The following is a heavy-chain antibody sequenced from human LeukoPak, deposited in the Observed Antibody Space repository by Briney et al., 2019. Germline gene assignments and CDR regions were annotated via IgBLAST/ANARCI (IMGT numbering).Heavy chain of an antibody. CDR2: IYYSGST. Sequence: PSETLSLTCTVSGGSISSSSYYWGWIRQPPGKGLEWIGSIYYSGSTYYNPSLKSRVTISVDTSKNQFSLKLSSVTAADTAVYYCARAGSLYYGSGTYGYWGQGTLVIVSS. D-gene: IGHD3-10*01. CDR3: ARAGSLYYGSGTYGY. CDR1: GGSISSSSYY. V-gene: IGHV4-39*07. J-gene: IGHJ4*02.